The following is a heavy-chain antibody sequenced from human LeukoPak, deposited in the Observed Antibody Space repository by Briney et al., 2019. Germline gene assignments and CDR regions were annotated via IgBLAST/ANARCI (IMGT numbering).Heavy chain of an antibody. Sequence: ASVKVSCKVSGYTLTELSMHWVRQAPGKGLEWMGWINPNSGGTNYAQKFQGRVTMTRDTSISTAYMELSRLRSDDTAVYYCARESRMVRGVIITGWFDPWGQGTLVTVSS. J-gene: IGHJ5*02. V-gene: IGHV1-2*02. CDR1: GYTLTELS. CDR2: INPNSGGT. D-gene: IGHD3-10*01. CDR3: ARESRMVRGVIITGWFDP.